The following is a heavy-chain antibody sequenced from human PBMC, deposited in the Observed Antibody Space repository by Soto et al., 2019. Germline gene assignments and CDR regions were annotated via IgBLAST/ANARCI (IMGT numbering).Heavy chain of an antibody. V-gene: IGHV1-46*01. Sequence: VASVKVSCKASGYTFTSYYMQWVRQAPGQGLEWMGIVNPSGGSTSYAQKFQGRVTMTRDTTTSTVYMELSSLRSEDTAVYYCARVSMVSEDYYDSSGYYHFDYWGQGTLVTVSS. CDR2: VNPSGGST. D-gene: IGHD3-22*01. J-gene: IGHJ4*02. CDR1: GYTFTSYY. CDR3: ARVSMVSEDYYDSSGYYHFDY.